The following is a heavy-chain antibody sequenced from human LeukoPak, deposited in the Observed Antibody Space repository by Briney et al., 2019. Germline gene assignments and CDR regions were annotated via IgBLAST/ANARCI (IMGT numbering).Heavy chain of an antibody. CDR2: IIPIFGTA. D-gene: IGHD6-19*01. CDR3: ARDQGSGWYDLSY. CDR1: GGPFSSSA. J-gene: IGHJ4*02. Sequence: SVKLCCTPSGGPFSSSAISWVRQAPGHRLRWMGGIIPIFGTANYAQKFQGRVTITADKSTSTAYMELSSLRSEDTAVYYCARDQGSGWYDLSYWGQGTLVTVSS. V-gene: IGHV1-69*06.